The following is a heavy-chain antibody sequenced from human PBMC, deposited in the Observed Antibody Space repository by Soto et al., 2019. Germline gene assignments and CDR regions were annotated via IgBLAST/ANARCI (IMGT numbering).Heavy chain of an antibody. V-gene: IGHV4-59*01. CDR1: GGSMRSYY. Sequence: PSETLCLTCSISGGSMRSYYWSWIRQSPGEGLEWIGYIYYSGSTNYNPSLNSRVTISVDTSKNQFSLDLSSVTAADSAVYYCARGGAAAGTLDYWGQGTLVTVSS. J-gene: IGHJ4*02. CDR2: IYYSGST. CDR3: ARGGAAAGTLDY. D-gene: IGHD6-13*01.